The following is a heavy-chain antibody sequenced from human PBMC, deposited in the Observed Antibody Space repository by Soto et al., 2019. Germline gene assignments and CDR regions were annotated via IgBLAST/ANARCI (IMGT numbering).Heavy chain of an antibody. CDR2: IYHSGST. J-gene: IGHJ5*02. CDR3: ATTNYYGSGSFWFDP. Sequence: SETLSLTCAVSGGSISSSNWWSWVRQPPGRGLEWIGEIYHSGSTNYSPSLKSRVTISVDKSKNQFSLKLSSVTAADTAVYCCATTNYYGSGSFWFDPWGQGTLVTVSS. CDR1: GGSISSSNW. D-gene: IGHD3-10*01. V-gene: IGHV4-4*01.